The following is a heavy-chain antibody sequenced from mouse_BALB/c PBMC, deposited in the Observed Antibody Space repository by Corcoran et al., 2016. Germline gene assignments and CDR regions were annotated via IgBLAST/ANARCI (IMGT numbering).Heavy chain of an antibody. Sequence: EVQLQQSGPELVKPGASVKMSCKASGYKFTSYVMHWVKQKPGQGLEWIGYINPYNDGTKYNEKFKGKATLTSDKSSSTAYMELSSLTSEDSAVYYCARGGYYAWFAYWGQGTLVTVSA. D-gene: IGHD2-3*01. CDR1: GYKFTSYV. J-gene: IGHJ3*01. V-gene: IGHV1S136*01. CDR2: INPYNDGT. CDR3: ARGGYYAWFAY.